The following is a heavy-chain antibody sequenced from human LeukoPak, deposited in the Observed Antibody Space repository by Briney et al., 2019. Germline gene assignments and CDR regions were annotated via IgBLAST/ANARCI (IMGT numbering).Heavy chain of an antibody. CDR2: MSYEETYK. CDR1: GFSVRDYA. CDR3: ARDFGVIRRS. V-gene: IGHV3-30-3*01. J-gene: IGHJ5*02. Sequence: GGSLRLSCAASGFSVRDYAMHWVRQAPGKGLEWVAVMSYEETYKNYAEAVKGRFTISRDDSKNILFLQMSSLRPEDTAVYYCARDFGVIRRSWGQGTLVSVSS. D-gene: IGHD3-3*01.